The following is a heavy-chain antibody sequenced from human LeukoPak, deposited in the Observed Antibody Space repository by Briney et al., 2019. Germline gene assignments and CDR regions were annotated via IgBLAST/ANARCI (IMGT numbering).Heavy chain of an antibody. CDR3: AKGIEAAGLFFDY. V-gene: IGHV3-11*04. CDR1: GFTFSDYH. D-gene: IGHD6-13*01. CDR2: ISNGGDI. J-gene: IGHJ4*02. Sequence: GGSLRLSCAASGFTFSDYHMAWIRQAPGKGLQWVSYISNGGDIYYADSVKGRFTISRDNAKNSLYLQMNSLRAEDTALYYCAKGIEAAGLFFDYWGQGTLVTVSS.